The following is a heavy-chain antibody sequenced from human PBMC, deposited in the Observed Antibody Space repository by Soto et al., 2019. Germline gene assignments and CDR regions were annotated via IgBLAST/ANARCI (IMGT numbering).Heavy chain of an antibody. CDR2: TYYKSNWFS. V-gene: IGHV6-1*01. J-gene: IGHJ6*03. Sequence: SQTLSLTCDISGDSVSSTSAAWNWIRRSPSRGLEWLGRTYYKSNWFSDYAESFRSRITINRDTSGNRFSLQLNSLTPEDAAVYYCARGLAPPRAGSHFYYYMDLWGNGTTVTVSS. CDR3: ARGLAPPRAGSHFYYYMDL. CDR1: GDSVSSTSAA. D-gene: IGHD3-10*01.